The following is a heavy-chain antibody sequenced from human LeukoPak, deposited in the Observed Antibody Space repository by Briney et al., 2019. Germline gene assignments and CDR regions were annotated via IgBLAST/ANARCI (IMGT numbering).Heavy chain of an antibody. CDR3: ARSPYCGGDSYVGYYFDY. CDR1: GGSFCGYY. Sequence: SETLSLTCAVYGGSFCGYYWSWIRQPPGKGLEWIGEINHSGSTNYNPSLKSRVTISVDTSKNQFSLKLSSVTAADTAVYYCARSPYCGGDSYVGYYFDYWGQGTLVTVSS. V-gene: IGHV4-34*01. CDR2: INHSGST. J-gene: IGHJ4*02. D-gene: IGHD2-21*01.